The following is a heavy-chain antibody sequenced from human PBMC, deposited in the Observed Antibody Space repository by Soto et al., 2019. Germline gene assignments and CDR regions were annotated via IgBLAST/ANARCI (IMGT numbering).Heavy chain of an antibody. J-gene: IGHJ3*02. V-gene: IGHV3-21*01. CDR1: VLTFSSYS. D-gene: IGHD3-10*01. CDR2: ISSSSSYI. Sequence: GVSLRLSCAASVLTFSSYSMNWVRQAPGKGLEWVSSISSSSSYIYNADSVKGRFTISRDNAKNSLYLQMNSLRAEDTAVYYCARDRLWDGSGRPDHALDIWGQGTMVTVSS. CDR3: ARDRLWDGSGRPDHALDI.